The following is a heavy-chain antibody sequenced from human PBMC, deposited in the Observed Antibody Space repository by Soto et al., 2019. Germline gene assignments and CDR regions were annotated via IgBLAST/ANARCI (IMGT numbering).Heavy chain of an antibody. V-gene: IGHV1-18*01. CDR1: GYNFTSYG. CDR3: ARVRTVLRFLEGSDAFDI. J-gene: IGHJ3*02. CDR2: ISAYNGNT. D-gene: IGHD3-3*01. Sequence: ASVKVSCKASGYNFTSYGISWVRQAPGQGLEWMGWISAYNGNTNYAQKLQGRVTMTTDTSTSTAYMELRSLRSDDTAVYYCARVRTVLRFLEGSDAFDIWGQGTMVTVSS.